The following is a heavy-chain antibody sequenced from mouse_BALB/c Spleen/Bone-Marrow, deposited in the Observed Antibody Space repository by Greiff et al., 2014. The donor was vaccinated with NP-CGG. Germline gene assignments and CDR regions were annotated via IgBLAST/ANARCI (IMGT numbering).Heavy chain of an antibody. V-gene: IGHV5-4*02. CDR3: ARSGEGYCAIDY. J-gene: IGHJ4*01. CDR2: ISDGGGYT. CDR1: GFNFRDYY. Sequence: VQLKQSGGGFVKPGGSLKLSCAASGFNFRDYYMYWVRQTPEKRLEWVATISDGGGYTYYPDSVWGRFTISRDNAKNNLYLQMSSLKSEDTAMYYCARSGEGYCAIDYWGEGTSVNV. D-gene: IGHD3-1*01.